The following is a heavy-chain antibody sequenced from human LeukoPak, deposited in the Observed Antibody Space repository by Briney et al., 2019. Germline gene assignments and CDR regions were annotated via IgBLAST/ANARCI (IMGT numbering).Heavy chain of an antibody. CDR3: ARKEGTIFGVLSAFDI. V-gene: IGHV4-39*07. CDR2: IYYSGST. Sequence: SETLSLTCTVSGGSISSSSYYWGWMRPPPGKGLEWNGSIYYSGSTYYNPSLKSRVTISVDPSKNQFSLKLSSVTAADTAVYYCARKEGTIFGVLSAFDIWGQGTMVTVSS. CDR1: GGSISSSSYY. J-gene: IGHJ3*02. D-gene: IGHD3-3*01.